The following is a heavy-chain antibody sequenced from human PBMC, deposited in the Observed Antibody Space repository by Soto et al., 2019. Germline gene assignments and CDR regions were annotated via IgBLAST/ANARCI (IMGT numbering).Heavy chain of an antibody. D-gene: IGHD6-13*01. CDR2: IYYSGST. Sequence: PSETLSLTCTVSGGSISSYYWSWIRQPPGKGLEWIGYIYYSGSTNYNPSLKSRVTISVDTSKNQFSLKLSSVTAADTAVYYCARGYSIAAALNWLDPWGQGTLVTVSS. CDR1: GGSISSYY. J-gene: IGHJ5*02. V-gene: IGHV4-59*01. CDR3: ARGYSIAAALNWLDP.